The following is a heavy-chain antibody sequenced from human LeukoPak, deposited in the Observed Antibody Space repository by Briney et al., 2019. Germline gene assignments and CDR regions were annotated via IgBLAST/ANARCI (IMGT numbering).Heavy chain of an antibody. Sequence: GASVKVSCKASGYTFTSFHVSWVRRAAGQGLEWVGWMNPESGSTGYAQKFQGRVTITRNTSISTAYMELSSLRSEDTAVYYCARVHCNGVSCHSLDPWGQGTLVTVSS. J-gene: IGHJ5*02. D-gene: IGHD2-15*01. CDR2: MNPESGST. CDR3: ARVHCNGVSCHSLDP. CDR1: GYTFTSFH. V-gene: IGHV1-8*03.